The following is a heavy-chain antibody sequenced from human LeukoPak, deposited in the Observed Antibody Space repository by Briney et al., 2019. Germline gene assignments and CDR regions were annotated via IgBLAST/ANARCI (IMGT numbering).Heavy chain of an antibody. CDR3: ARSSGPDYYSLDV. J-gene: IGHJ6*02. CDR1: DASFSSTNYW. V-gene: IGHV4-39*01. CDR2: IYYSGST. D-gene: IGHD6-19*01. Sequence: SETLSLTCTVFDASFSSTNYWWVWIRQPPGKGLEWIGSIYYSGSTNINPSLKSRVTLFIDMSTKQFSLRLASMTAADTAVFYCARSSGPDYYSLDVWGQGTTVTVSS.